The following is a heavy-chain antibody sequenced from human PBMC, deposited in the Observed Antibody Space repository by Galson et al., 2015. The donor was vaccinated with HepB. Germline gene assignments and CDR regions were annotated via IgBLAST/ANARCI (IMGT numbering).Heavy chain of an antibody. J-gene: IGHJ5*02. CDR1: GFTFNNYN. V-gene: IGHV3-21*01. Sequence: SLRLSCAASGFTFNNYNMNWVRQAPGKGLEWVSSISSSSDYVHYADSVKGRFTIPRDNAKNSLYLQMSSLRAEDTAVYYCARDWGIAVSGTWWFDPWGRGTLVTVSS. D-gene: IGHD6-19*01. CDR3: ARDWGIAVSGTWWFDP. CDR2: ISSSSDYV.